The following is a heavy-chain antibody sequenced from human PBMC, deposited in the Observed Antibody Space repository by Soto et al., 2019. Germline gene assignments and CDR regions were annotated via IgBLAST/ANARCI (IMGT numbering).Heavy chain of an antibody. J-gene: IGHJ5*02. V-gene: IGHV3-11*01. CDR2: ISKSGSII. D-gene: IGHD3-16*01. CDR1: GFTFSDYY. CDR3: ARDLSPYSDYYDESTSETWFDP. Sequence: PGGSLRLSCAASGFTFSDYYMSWLRQPPGKGLEWVSYISKSGSIIHFADSVKGRFAISRDNAKNTLYLQMSSLRAEDTALYYCARDLSPYSDYYDESTSETWFDPWGQGTLVTVSP.